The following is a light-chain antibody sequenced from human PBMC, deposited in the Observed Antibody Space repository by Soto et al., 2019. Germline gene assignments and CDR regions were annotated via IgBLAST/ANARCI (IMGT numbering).Light chain of an antibody. J-gene: IGKJ5*01. CDR3: QQYDNVFT. CDR2: DAS. Sequence: DIHMTQSPSSLSASLGDRVTITFQASQDITMYLIWYQQKPGKAPKLLIYDASNLQTGVPSRFSGSGYGTDFTFTISSLQPEDIATYYCQQYDNVFTFGQGTRLEIK. V-gene: IGKV1-33*01. CDR1: QDITMY.